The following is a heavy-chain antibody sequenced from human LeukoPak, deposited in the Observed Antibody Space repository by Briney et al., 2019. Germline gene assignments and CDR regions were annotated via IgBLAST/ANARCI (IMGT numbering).Heavy chain of an antibody. J-gene: IGHJ5*02. CDR2: ISGSGGST. Sequence: SGGSLRLSCAASGFTFSSNAMSWVRQAPGKGLEWVSGISGSGGSTNYADSVRGRFTISRDNAKNSLYLQMNSLRTEDTAVYYCARVVNWFDPWGQGTLVTVSS. V-gene: IGHV3-23*01. D-gene: IGHD2-15*01. CDR1: GFTFSSNA. CDR3: ARVVNWFDP.